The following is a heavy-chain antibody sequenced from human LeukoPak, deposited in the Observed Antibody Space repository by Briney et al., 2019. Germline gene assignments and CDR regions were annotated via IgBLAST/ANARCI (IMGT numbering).Heavy chain of an antibody. CDR3: ARDSPTSTRYNWFDP. CDR1: GFTFSDYE. V-gene: IGHV3-48*03. J-gene: IGHJ5*02. CDR2: IRTSGTTV. Sequence: GGSLRLSCVASGFTFSDYEMNWVRQAPGKGLEWVSYIRTSGTTVFYAESVKGRFTISRDDARSSLYLEMSSLRADDTALYYCARDSPTSTRYNWFDPWGQGTLVTVSS. D-gene: IGHD5/OR15-5a*01.